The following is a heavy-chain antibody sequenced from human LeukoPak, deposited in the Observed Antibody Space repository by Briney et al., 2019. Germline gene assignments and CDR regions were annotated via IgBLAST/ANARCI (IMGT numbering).Heavy chain of an antibody. J-gene: IGHJ4*02. V-gene: IGHV4-39*07. CDR2: IYYSGGT. D-gene: IGHD5-12*01. CDR3: ARGPYSGYTLRPLDY. Sequence: TSETLSLTCTVSGGSISSSSYYWGWIRQPPGKGLEWIGSIYYSGGTYYNPSLKSRVTISLDTSKNQFSLKLTSVIAADTAVYYCARGPYSGYTLRPLDYWGQGTLVTVSS. CDR1: GGSISSSSYY.